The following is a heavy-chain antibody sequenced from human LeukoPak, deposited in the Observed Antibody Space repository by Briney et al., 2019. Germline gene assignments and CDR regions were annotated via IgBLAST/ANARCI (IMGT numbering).Heavy chain of an antibody. CDR2: IYYSGST. J-gene: IGHJ4*02. CDR3: ARDRGFGEQDY. CDR1: GGSISSSSYY. D-gene: IGHD3-10*01. V-gene: IGHV4-39*07. Sequence: SETLSLTCTVPGGSISSSSYYWGWIRQPPGKGLEWIGSIYYSGSTYYNPSLKSRVTISVNTSKNQFSLKLSSVTAADTAVYYCARDRGFGEQDYWGQGTLVTVSS.